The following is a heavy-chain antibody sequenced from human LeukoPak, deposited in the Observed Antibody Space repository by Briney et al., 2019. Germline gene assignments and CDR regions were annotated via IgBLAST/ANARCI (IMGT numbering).Heavy chain of an antibody. J-gene: IGHJ4*02. V-gene: IGHV1-8*01. CDR1: GYPFTTHD. D-gene: IGHD3-3*01. CDR3: ARGVPTLWNGYFTEFDH. CDR2: INPNSGNT. Sequence: ASVTVSCTASGYPFTTHDITWVRQAPGQGLQWLGWINPNSGNTDYAQKFQDRVFMTTDSSINTACLELRSLKSEDTAVYYCARGVPTLWNGYFTEFDHWGQGTLVTVSS.